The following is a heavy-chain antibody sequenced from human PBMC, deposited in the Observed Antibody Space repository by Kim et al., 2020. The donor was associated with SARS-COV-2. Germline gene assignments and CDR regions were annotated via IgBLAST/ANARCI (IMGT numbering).Heavy chain of an antibody. CDR3: ARVSMVRGVIPSSQDYCYYMDV. D-gene: IGHD3-10*01. CDR2: ISSSSTTI. Sequence: GGSLRLSCAASGFTFSSYSMNWVRQAPGKGLEWVSYISSSSTTIYYADSVKGRFTISRDNAKNSLYLQMNSLRDEDTAVYYCARVSMVRGVIPSSQDYCYYMDVWAKGTTVTVSS. CDR1: GFTFSSYS. V-gene: IGHV3-48*02. J-gene: IGHJ6*03.